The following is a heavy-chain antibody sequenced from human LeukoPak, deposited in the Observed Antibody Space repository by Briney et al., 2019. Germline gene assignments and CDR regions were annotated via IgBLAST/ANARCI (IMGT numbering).Heavy chain of an antibody. J-gene: IGHJ4*02. CDR2: IIPIFGTA. Sequence: GASVKVSCKASGGTFSSYAISWVRQAPGQGREWMGRIIPIFGTANYAQKFQGRVTITTDESTSTAYMELSSLRSEDTAVYYCARGRYCGGDCYSPFDYWGQGTLVTVSS. CDR1: GGTFSSYA. V-gene: IGHV1-69*05. CDR3: ARGRYCGGDCYSPFDY. D-gene: IGHD2-21*02.